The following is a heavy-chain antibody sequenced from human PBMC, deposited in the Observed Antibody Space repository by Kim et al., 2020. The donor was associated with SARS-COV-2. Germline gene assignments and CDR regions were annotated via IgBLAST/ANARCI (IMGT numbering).Heavy chain of an antibody. V-gene: IGHV3-43D*03. Sequence: GGSLRLSCAASGFTFDDYAMHWVRQAPGKGLEWVSLISWDGGSTYYADSVKGRFTISRDNSKNSLYLQMNSLRAEDTALYYCAKGHYGGNSVGVDYWGQGTLVTVSS. CDR2: ISWDGGST. CDR3: AKGHYGGNSVGVDY. CDR1: GFTFDDYA. J-gene: IGHJ4*02. D-gene: IGHD4-17*01.